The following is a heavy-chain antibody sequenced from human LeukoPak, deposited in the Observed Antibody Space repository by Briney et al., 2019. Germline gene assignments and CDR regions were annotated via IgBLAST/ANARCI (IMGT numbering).Heavy chain of an antibody. CDR3: ARGPPPDSSWYPFDI. V-gene: IGHV3-11*04. CDR2: ISSSGSTI. J-gene: IGHJ3*02. CDR1: GFTFSDYY. Sequence: GGSLRLSCAASGFTFSDYYMSWIRLAPGKGLEWVSYISSSGSTIYYADSVEGRFTISRDNAKNSLYLQMNSLRAEDTAVYYCARGPPPDSSWYPFDIWGQGTMVTVSS. D-gene: IGHD6-13*01.